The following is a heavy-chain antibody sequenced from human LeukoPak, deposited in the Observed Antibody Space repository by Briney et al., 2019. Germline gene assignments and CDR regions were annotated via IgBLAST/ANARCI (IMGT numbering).Heavy chain of an antibody. J-gene: IGHJ4*02. CDR2: IFYSGTT. CDR3: ARVEYDSSGALDY. CDR1: GGSISSYY. V-gene: IGHV4-59*01. D-gene: IGHD3-22*01. Sequence: SETLSLTCTVSGGSISSYYWSWIRQPPGKGLEWIGYIFYSGTTNYNPSLKSRVTISVDTSKNQFSLKLSAVTAADTAVYYCARVEYDSSGALDYWGQGTLVTVSS.